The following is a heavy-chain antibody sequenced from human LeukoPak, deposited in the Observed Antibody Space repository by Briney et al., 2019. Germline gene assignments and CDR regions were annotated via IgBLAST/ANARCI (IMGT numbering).Heavy chain of an antibody. J-gene: IGHJ4*02. CDR3: ASPAYYYGSGSYYPVDY. V-gene: IGHV3-7*01. CDR1: GFTFSSYW. Sequence: SGGSLRLSCAASGFTFSSYWMSWVRQAPGKGLEWVANIKQDGSEKYYVDSVKGRFTISRDNAKNSLYLQMNSLRAEDTAVYYCASPAYYYGSGSYYPVDYWGQGTLVTVSS. D-gene: IGHD3-10*01. CDR2: IKQDGSEK.